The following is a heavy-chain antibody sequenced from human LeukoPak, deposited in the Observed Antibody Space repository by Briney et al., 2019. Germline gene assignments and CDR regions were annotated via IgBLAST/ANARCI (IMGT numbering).Heavy chain of an antibody. CDR2: INWNSDSI. Sequence: GRSLRLSCAASGFTFDDYAMHWVRQAPGKGLEWVSGINWNSDSIGYADSVKGRFTTSRDNAKSSLYLQMNSLRAEDTAFYYCAINGGGDSGYGNFDYWGQGTLVTVSS. V-gene: IGHV3-9*01. D-gene: IGHD5-12*01. CDR3: AINGGGDSGYGNFDY. J-gene: IGHJ4*02. CDR1: GFTFDDYA.